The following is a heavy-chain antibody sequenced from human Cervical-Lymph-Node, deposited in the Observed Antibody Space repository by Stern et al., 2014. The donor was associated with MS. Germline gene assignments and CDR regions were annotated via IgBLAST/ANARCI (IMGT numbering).Heavy chain of an antibody. CDR2: IYPVDSET. CDR3: ARQTTAWASDV. CDR1: GYKFSIYW. Sequence: VQLVQSGAELIRPGESLKISCKGSGYKFSIYWIAWGRQMTGKGLEWMGIIYPVDSETRYSPSFQGQVPMSADKSTITAYLQWSSLNASDTAMYFCARQTTAWASDVWGQGTLVTVSS. D-gene: IGHD1-14*01. J-gene: IGHJ4*02. V-gene: IGHV5-51*01.